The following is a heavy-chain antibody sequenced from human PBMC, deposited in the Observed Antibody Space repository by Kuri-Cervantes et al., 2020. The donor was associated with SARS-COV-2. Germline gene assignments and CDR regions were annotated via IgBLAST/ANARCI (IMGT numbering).Heavy chain of an antibody. V-gene: IGHV3-64*01. Sequence: GESLKISCAASGFTFSSYAMHWVRQAPGKGLEYVSAISSNGGSTYYANSVKGRFTISRDNSKNTLYLQMNSLKTEDSAVYYYTTTYYDFWSGYTDAFDIWGQGTMVTVSS. CDR1: GFTFSSYA. D-gene: IGHD3-3*01. CDR2: ISSNGGST. J-gene: IGHJ3*02. CDR3: TTTYYDFWSGYTDAFDI.